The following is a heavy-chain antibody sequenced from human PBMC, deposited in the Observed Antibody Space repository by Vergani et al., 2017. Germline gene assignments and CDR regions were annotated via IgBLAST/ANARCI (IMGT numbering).Heavy chain of an antibody. J-gene: IGHJ4*02. D-gene: IGHD2-21*01. Sequence: QVQLQESGPGLVKPSETLSLTCSVSGDSMNTYYWTWIRQPPGKGLEWIGYIYDSGDTKYNPSLKSRLTMSLDTPKNQFSLNLYSVTAADTAVYYCARGALWWRRQIDSWGQGPLVTVSS. CDR2: IYDSGDT. CDR3: ARGALWWRRQIDS. V-gene: IGHV4-59*01. CDR1: GDSMNTYY.